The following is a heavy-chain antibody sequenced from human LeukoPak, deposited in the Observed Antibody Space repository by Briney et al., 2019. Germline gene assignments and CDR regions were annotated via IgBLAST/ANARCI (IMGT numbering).Heavy chain of an antibody. CDR1: GFSFSSSW. J-gene: IGHJ4*02. D-gene: IGHD3-10*01. Sequence: PGGSLRLSCAASGFSFSSSWVSWVRQVPGKGLEWVANIELDEAQKSYVDSVKGRFTISRDNAKNSLYLQMNSLRAEDTAMYYCTRGGGDSWGQGTLVTVSS. CDR3: TRGGGDS. CDR2: IELDEAQK. V-gene: IGHV3-7*01.